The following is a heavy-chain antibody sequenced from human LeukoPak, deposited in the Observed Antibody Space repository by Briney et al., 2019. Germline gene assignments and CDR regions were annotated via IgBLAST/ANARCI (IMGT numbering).Heavy chain of an antibody. Sequence: ASVKVSCKASGYTFTSYYIYWVRQPPGQGLEWMGIINLSDGSTSYAQKFKGRVTLTRDMYTSTDYLELSSLRSEDTAVYYCARDNSVGDEAWWLNPWGQGNLVTVSS. J-gene: IGHJ5*02. CDR3: ARDNSVGDEAWWLNP. D-gene: IGHD1-26*01. CDR2: INLSDGST. CDR1: GYTFTSYY. V-gene: IGHV1-46*01.